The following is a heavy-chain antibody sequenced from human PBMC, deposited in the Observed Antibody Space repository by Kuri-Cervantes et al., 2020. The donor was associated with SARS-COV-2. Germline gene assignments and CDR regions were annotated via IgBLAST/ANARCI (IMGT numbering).Heavy chain of an antibody. D-gene: IGHD6-19*01. CDR3: ASDGVSGSLSLDF. V-gene: IGHV1-18*01. CDR1: GYTFTSYG. CDR2: ISAYNGNT. Sequence: ASVKVSCKASGYTFTSYGISWVRQAPGQGLEWMGWISAYNGNTNYAQKLQGRVTITADTSTTTAYLELSGLKSEDTALYYCASDGVSGSLSLDFWGQGTLVTVSS. J-gene: IGHJ4*02.